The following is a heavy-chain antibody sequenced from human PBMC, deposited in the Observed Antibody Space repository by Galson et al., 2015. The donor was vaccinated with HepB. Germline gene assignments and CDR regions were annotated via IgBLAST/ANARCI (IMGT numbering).Heavy chain of an antibody. D-gene: IGHD1-26*01. CDR1: GFTFSSYS. CDR3: ARDPRSGSYRNLYYYYYGMDV. CDR2: ISSSSTI. V-gene: IGHV3-48*01. Sequence: SLRLSCAASGFTFSSYSMNWVRQAPGKGLEWVSYISSSSTIYYADSVKGRFTISRDNAKNSLYLQMNSLRAEDTAVYYCARDPRSGSYRNLYYYYYGMDVWGQGTTVTVSS. J-gene: IGHJ6*02.